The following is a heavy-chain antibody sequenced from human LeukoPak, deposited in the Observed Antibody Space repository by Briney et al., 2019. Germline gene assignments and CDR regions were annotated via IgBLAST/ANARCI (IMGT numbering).Heavy chain of an antibody. Sequence: GGSLRLSCAASGFTFSNAWMSWVRQAPGKGLEWVGRIESKTDGGTTDYAAPVKGRFTISRDDSKNTLYLQMNSLKTEDTAVYYCTTDYYYDSSGYPFDYWGQGTLVTVSS. CDR2: IESKTDGGTT. CDR3: TTDYYYDSSGYPFDY. D-gene: IGHD3-22*01. J-gene: IGHJ4*02. CDR1: GFTFSNAW. V-gene: IGHV3-15*04.